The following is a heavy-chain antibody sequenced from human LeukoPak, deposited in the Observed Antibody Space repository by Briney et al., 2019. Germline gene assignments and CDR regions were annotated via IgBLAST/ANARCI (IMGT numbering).Heavy chain of an antibody. V-gene: IGHV2-70*11. CDR3: ARLGGNWFDP. CDR2: IDWDDDQ. CDR1: GFSLSTSGMC. D-gene: IGHD1-26*01. J-gene: IGHJ5*02. Sequence: SGPTLVNPTQTLTLTCTFSGFSLSTSGMCVSWIRQPPVKALEWLARIDWDDDQYYSTSLKTRLTISKDTSKNQVVLTMTNMDPVDTATYYCARLGGNWFDPWGQGALVTVSS.